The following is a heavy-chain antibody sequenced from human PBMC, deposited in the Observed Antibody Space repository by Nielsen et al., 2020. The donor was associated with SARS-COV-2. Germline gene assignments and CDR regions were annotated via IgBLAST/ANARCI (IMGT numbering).Heavy chain of an antibody. J-gene: IGHJ5*02. CDR2: IYHSGST. D-gene: IGHD5-18*01. V-gene: IGHV4-4*02. Sequence: SETLSLTCAVSGGSISSSNWWSWVRQPPGKGLEWIGEIYHSGSTNYNPSLKSRVTISVDKSKNQFSLKLSSVTAADTAVYYCARQGGGYSYGWGDWFDPWGQGTLVTVSS. CDR1: GGSISSSNW. CDR3: ARQGGGYSYGWGDWFDP.